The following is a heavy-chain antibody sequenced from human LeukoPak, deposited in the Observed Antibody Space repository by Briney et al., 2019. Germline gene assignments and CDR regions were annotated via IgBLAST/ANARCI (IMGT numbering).Heavy chain of an antibody. CDR3: AREVDYGVYPPYYYYYYGMDV. V-gene: IGHV3-64*01. D-gene: IGHD4-17*01. CDR2: INTNGGTT. Sequence: GGSLRLSCAASGFTFSSYSLQWVRQAPGQGLEYVSAINTNGGTTYYANSVKGRFTISRDNSKNTVYLQMNSLRAEDTAVYYCAREVDYGVYPPYYYYYYGMDVWGQGTTVTVSS. J-gene: IGHJ6*02. CDR1: GFTFSSYS.